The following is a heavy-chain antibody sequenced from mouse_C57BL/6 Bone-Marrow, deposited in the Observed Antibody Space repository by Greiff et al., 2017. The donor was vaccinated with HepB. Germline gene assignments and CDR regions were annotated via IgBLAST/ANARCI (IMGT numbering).Heavy chain of an antibody. Sequence: DVHLVESGGDLVKPGGSLKLSCAASGFTFSSYGMSWVRQTPDKRLEWVATISSGGSYTYYPDSVKGRFTISRDNAKNTLYLQMSSLKSEDTAMYYCARPDWYFDYWGQGTTLTVSS. J-gene: IGHJ2*01. V-gene: IGHV5-6*01. CDR1: GFTFSSYG. CDR3: ARPDWYFDY. D-gene: IGHD4-1*01. CDR2: ISSGGSYT.